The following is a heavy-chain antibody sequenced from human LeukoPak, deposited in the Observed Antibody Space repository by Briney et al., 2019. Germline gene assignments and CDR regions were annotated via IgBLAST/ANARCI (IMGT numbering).Heavy chain of an antibody. D-gene: IGHD3-9*01. V-gene: IGHV3-30*18. CDR3: AKDSSADILGLSYYYGMDV. CDR1: GFTFSSYG. Sequence: GGSLRLSCAASGFTFSSYGMHWVRQAPGKGLEWVAVISYDGSNKYYADSVKGRFTISRDNSKNTLYLQMNSLRAEDTAVYYCAKDSSADILGLSYYYGMDVWGKGTTVTVSS. J-gene: IGHJ6*04. CDR2: ISYDGSNK.